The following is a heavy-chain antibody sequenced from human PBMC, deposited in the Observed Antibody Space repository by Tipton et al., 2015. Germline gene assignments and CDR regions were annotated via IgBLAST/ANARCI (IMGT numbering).Heavy chain of an antibody. CDR2: IKGDGSIS. Sequence: PLRLSCSASGFTFSLYWMHWVRQVPGKGLAWVSRIKGDGSISDHADSVKGRFTISKDNSKNTLYLQMNSLRPEDTAIYYCARHRSDYYDSSADYWGQGALVTVSS. J-gene: IGHJ4*02. CDR1: GFTFSLYW. V-gene: IGHV3-74*01. D-gene: IGHD3-22*01. CDR3: ARHRSDYYDSSADY.